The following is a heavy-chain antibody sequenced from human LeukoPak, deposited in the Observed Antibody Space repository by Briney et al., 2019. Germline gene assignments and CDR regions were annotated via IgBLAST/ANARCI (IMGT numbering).Heavy chain of an antibody. CDR2: TYYRSKWFN. CDR1: GDSVTSNSAA. V-gene: IGHV6-1*01. CDR3: ARAITIIRGTLSPFDN. Sequence: PSQTLSVTCAISGDSVTSNSAAWNWIRQSPSRGLEWLGRTYYRSKWFNDYAVSVKSRMTINPDTSKNQISLQLNSVTPEDTAVYYCARAITIIRGTLSPFDNWGQGTLVTVSS. D-gene: IGHD3-10*01. J-gene: IGHJ4*02.